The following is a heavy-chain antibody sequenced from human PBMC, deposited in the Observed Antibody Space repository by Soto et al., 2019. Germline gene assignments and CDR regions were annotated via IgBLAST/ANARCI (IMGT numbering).Heavy chain of an antibody. Sequence: GGSLRLSCAASGFTFSSYGMHWLRQAPGKGLEWVAVISYDGSNKYYADSVKGRFTISRDNSKNTLYLQMSSLRAEDTAVYYCAKGRRGYSYGTYYYHYGMDVWGQGTTITVSS. D-gene: IGHD5-18*01. J-gene: IGHJ6*02. V-gene: IGHV3-30*18. CDR1: GFTFSSYG. CDR3: AKGRRGYSYGTYYYHYGMDV. CDR2: ISYDGSNK.